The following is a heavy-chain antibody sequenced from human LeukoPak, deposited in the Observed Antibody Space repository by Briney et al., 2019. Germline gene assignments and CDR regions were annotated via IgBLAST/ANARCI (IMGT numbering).Heavy chain of an antibody. D-gene: IGHD1-14*01. Sequence: PSETLSLTCTVSGGSISSGSYYWSWIRQPAGKGLEWIGSIYYSGTTYYNPSLKSRVTISVDTSKNQSSLKLSSVTAADTAVYYCARAIPEYDYWGQGTLVTVSS. CDR2: IYYSGTT. CDR3: ARAIPEYDY. CDR1: GGSISSGSYY. J-gene: IGHJ4*02. V-gene: IGHV4-39*07.